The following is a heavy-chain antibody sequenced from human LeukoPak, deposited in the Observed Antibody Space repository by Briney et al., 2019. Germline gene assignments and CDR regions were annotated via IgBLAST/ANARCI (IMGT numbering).Heavy chain of an antibody. CDR1: GYTFTGYY. J-gene: IGHJ3*01. V-gene: IGHV1-2*02. CDR3: ARDERTRYSSSPES. CDR2: INPNSGGT. D-gene: IGHD6-6*01. Sequence: GASVKVSCKASGYTFTGYYMHWVRQAPGQGLEWMGWINPNSGGTNYAQKFQGRVTMTRDTSISTAYMELSRLRSDDTAVYYCARDERTRYSSSPESWGQGTMVTVSS.